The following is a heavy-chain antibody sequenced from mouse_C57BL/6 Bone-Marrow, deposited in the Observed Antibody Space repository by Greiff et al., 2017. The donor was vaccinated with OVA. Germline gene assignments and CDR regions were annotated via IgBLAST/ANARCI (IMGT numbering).Heavy chain of an antibody. CDR2: IDPENGDT. V-gene: IGHV14-4*01. Sequence: VQLQQSGAELVRPGASVKLSCTASGFNIKDDYMHWVKQRPEQGLEWIGWIDPENGDTEYASKFQGKATITADTSYNTAYLQLSSLTSEATAVYYCTTHITTVVADYWGQGTTLTVSS. D-gene: IGHD1-1*01. CDR3: TTHITTVVADY. CDR1: GFNIKDDY. J-gene: IGHJ2*01.